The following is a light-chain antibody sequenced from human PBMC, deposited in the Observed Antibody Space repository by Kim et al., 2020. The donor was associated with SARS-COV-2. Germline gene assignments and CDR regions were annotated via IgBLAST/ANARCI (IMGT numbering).Light chain of an antibody. J-gene: IGKJ1*01. CDR1: QGIRNE. CDR2: AAS. V-gene: IGKV1-6*01. Sequence: SVGDRVTITGRASQGIRNELGWYQQKPGKAPKLLIYAASSLQSGVPSRFSGSGSGTDFTLTISSLQPEDFATYYCLHDYNYPRTFGQGTKVDIK. CDR3: LHDYNYPRT.